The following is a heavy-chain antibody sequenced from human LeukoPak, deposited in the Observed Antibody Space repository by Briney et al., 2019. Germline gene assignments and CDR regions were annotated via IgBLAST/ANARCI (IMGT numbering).Heavy chain of an antibody. V-gene: IGHV4-34*01. Sequence: SETLTLTCAVYGDSFSGYYRGWIRQPPGKGLEWIGEINHSGTINYNPSLKSRVTILVDTSKNQFSLNLSSVTAADTAVYYCARGVAGSSGLLYYFDYWGQGALVIVSS. CDR1: GDSFSGYY. CDR3: ARGVAGSSGLLYYFDY. CDR2: INHSGTI. D-gene: IGHD6-25*01. J-gene: IGHJ4*02.